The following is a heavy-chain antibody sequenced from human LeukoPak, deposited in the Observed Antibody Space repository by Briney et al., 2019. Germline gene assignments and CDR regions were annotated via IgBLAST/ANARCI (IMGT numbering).Heavy chain of an antibody. CDR3: ARAKYYDFWSGYYFDY. V-gene: IGHV4-59*02. CDR2: IYYSGST. J-gene: IGHJ4*02. Sequence: SETLSLXCTVSGGSVSSYYWSWIRQPPGKGLEWIGYIYYSGSTNYNPSLKSRVTISVDTSKNQFSLKLSSVTAADTAVYYCARAKYYDFWSGYYFDYWGQGNLVTVSS. D-gene: IGHD3-3*01. CDR1: GGSVSSYY.